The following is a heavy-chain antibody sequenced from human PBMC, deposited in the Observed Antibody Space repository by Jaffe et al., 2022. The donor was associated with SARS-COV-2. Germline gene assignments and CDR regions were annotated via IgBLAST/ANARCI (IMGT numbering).Heavy chain of an antibody. V-gene: IGHV1-46*01. CDR1: GYTFTSYY. Sequence: QVQLVQSGAEVKKPGASVKVSCKASGYTFTSYYMHWVRQAPGQGLEWMGIINPSGGSTSYAQKFQGRVTMTRDTSTSTVYMELSSLRSEDTAVYYCARDRNGDFWSGPDYYYYGMDVWGQGTTVTVSS. J-gene: IGHJ6*02. CDR3: ARDRNGDFWSGPDYYYYGMDV. CDR2: INPSGGST. D-gene: IGHD3-3*01.